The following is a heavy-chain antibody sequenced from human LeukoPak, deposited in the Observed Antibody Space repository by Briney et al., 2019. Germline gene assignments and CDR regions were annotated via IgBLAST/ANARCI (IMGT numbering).Heavy chain of an antibody. CDR3: ARVGYYDILTGLNWFDP. D-gene: IGHD3-9*01. Sequence: SVKVSCKASGGTFSSYAISWVRQAPGQGLEWMGGIIPIFGTANYAQKFQGRVTITADESTSTAYMELSSLRSEDTAVYYCARVGYYDILTGLNWFDPWGQGTPVTVSS. CDR2: IIPIFGTA. CDR1: GGTFSSYA. V-gene: IGHV1-69*13. J-gene: IGHJ5*02.